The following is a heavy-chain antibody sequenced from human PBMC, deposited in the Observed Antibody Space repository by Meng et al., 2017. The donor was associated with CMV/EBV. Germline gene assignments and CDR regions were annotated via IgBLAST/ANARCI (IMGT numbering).Heavy chain of an antibody. J-gene: IGHJ6*02. CDR2: IYHSGST. D-gene: IGHD2-2*01. CDR1: GYSISSGYY. CDR3: ARDQLTGMDV. V-gene: IGHV4-38-2*02. Sequence: SETLSLTCTVSGYSISSGYYWGWIRQPPGKGLEWIGSIYHSGSTYYNPSLKSRVTISVDTSKNQFPLKLSSVTAADTAVYYCARDQLTGMDVWGQGTTVTVSS.